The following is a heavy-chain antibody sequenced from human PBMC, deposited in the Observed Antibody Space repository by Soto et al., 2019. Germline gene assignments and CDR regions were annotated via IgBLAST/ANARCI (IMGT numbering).Heavy chain of an antibody. Sequence: QVQLQESGPGLVKPSETLSLTCTVSGGSITNYYCSWFRQPPGKGLEWIGYINYDGYSAYNLSLKRRVTLSMDASNTQFSLMLESVTDTDTAVYYCARHGFGPLHGLVDVWGPGTTVIVSS. CDR1: GGSITNYY. CDR2: INYDGYS. J-gene: IGHJ6*02. CDR3: ARHGFGPLHGLVDV. D-gene: IGHD3-10*01. V-gene: IGHV4-59*08.